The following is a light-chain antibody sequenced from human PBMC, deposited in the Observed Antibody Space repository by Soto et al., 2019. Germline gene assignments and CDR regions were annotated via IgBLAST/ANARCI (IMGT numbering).Light chain of an antibody. V-gene: IGKV1-5*03. J-gene: IGKJ2*02. CDR1: QSISIW. Sequence: DIQMTQSPSTLSASIGDRVTITCRDSQSISIWLGWYQQKPGKAPKLMIYKASTLESGVPSRFSGSGSGTEFTLTISSLQPDDSATYYCLHFNIYSGSCTFGLGTKLEI. CDR2: KAS. CDR3: LHFNIYSGSCT.